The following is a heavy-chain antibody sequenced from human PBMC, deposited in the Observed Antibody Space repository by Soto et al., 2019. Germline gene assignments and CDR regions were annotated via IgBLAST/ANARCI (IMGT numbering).Heavy chain of an antibody. D-gene: IGHD5-12*01. Sequence: GGSLRLSCAASGFTFSSYAMHWVRQAPGKGLEWVAVISYDGSNKYYADSVKGRFTISRDNSKNTLYLQMNSLRAEDTAVYYCARDPRWLQPANYFDYWGQGTLVTVSS. CDR1: GFTFSSYA. J-gene: IGHJ4*02. CDR2: ISYDGSNK. CDR3: ARDPRWLQPANYFDY. V-gene: IGHV3-30-3*01.